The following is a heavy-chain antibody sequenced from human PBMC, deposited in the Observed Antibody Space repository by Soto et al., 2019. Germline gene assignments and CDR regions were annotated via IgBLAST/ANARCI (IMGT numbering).Heavy chain of an antibody. CDR3: ARGITLPTPLDY. V-gene: IGHV1-3*01. D-gene: IGHD1-20*01. CDR2: INAGNGNT. J-gene: IGHJ4*02. Sequence: GASVKVSCKASGHTFNDYAMHWVRQAPGQRLEWMGWINAGNGNTKYSQKFQGRVTITRDTSASTAYMELSSLRSEDTAVYYCARGITLPTPLDYWGQGTLVTVSS. CDR1: GHTFNDYA.